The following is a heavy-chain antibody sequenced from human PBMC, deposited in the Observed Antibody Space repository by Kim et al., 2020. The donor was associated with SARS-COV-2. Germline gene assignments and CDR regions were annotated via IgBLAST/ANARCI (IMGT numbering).Heavy chain of an antibody. D-gene: IGHD4-17*01. Sequence: ASVKVSCKASGYTFTSYYMHWVRQAPGQGLEWMGIINPSGGSTSYAQKFQGRVTMTRDTSTSTVYMELSSLRSEDTAVYYCARAQNRVTTVNNYGMDVWGQGTTVTVSS. CDR2: INPSGGST. CDR1: GYTFTSYY. CDR3: ARAQNRVTTVNNYGMDV. J-gene: IGHJ6*02. V-gene: IGHV1-46*01.